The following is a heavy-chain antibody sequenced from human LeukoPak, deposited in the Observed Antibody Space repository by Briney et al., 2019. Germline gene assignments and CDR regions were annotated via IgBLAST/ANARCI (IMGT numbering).Heavy chain of an antibody. CDR2: INPNSGGT. J-gene: IGHJ6*03. Sequence: ASVKVSCKASGYTFTGYYMHWVRQAPGQGLEWMGWINPNSGGTNYAQKLQGRVTMTTDTSTSTAYMELRSLRSDDTAVYYCAREIRYQNPYYYYYMDVWGKGTTVTISS. CDR1: GYTFTGYY. D-gene: IGHD1-14*01. V-gene: IGHV1-2*02. CDR3: AREIRYQNPYYYYYMDV.